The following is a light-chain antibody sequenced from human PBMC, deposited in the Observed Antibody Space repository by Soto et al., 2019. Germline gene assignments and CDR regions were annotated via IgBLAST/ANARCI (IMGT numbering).Light chain of an antibody. V-gene: IGLV2-23*01. CDR1: SSDVGSYNL. CDR2: EGS. Sequence: QSVLTQPASVSGSPGQSITISCTGTSSDVGSYNLVSWYQQHPGKAPKLMIYEGSKRPSGVSNRFSGSKSVNTASLTISGLQAEDEADYYCCSYAGSSTLRWVFGGGTKLTVL. CDR3: CSYAGSSTLRWV. J-gene: IGLJ3*02.